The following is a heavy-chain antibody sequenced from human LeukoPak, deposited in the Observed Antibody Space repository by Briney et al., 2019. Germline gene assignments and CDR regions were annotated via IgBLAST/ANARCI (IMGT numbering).Heavy chain of an antibody. Sequence: ASVKVSCKASGYTFTGYYMHWVRQAPGRGLEWMGWINPNSGGTNYAQKFQGRVTMTRDTSISTAYMELSRLRSDDTAVYYCARRYDYVWGSYRYGPNDYWGQGTLVTVSS. CDR3: ARRYDYVWGSYRYGPNDY. CDR2: INPNSGGT. V-gene: IGHV1-2*02. J-gene: IGHJ4*02. CDR1: GYTFTGYY. D-gene: IGHD3-16*02.